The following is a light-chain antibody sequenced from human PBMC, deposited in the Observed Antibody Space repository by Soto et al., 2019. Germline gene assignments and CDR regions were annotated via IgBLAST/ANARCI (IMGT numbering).Light chain of an antibody. CDR1: SSDVGGYNY. CDR3: RSYTSSSTLV. J-gene: IGLJ2*01. V-gene: IGLV2-14*01. CDR2: EVS. Sequence: QSALTQPASVSGSPGQSSTISCTGTSSDVGGYNYVSWYQQHPGKAPKLMIYEVSNRPSGVSNRFSGSKSGNTASLTISGLQAEDEAAYYCRSYTSSSTLVFGGGTKVTVL.